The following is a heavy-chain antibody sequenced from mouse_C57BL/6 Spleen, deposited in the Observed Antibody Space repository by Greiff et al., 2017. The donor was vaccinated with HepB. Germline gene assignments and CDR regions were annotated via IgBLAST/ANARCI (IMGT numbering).Heavy chain of an antibody. D-gene: IGHD1-1*01. V-gene: IGHV1-4*01. CDR2: INPSSGYT. CDR3: ARTTEVYYFDY. Sequence: VQLQQSGAELARPGASVKMSCKASGYTFTSYTMHWVKQRPGQGLEWIGYINPSSGYTKYNQKFKDKATLTADKSSSTAYIQLSSLTSEDSAVYYCARTTEVYYFDYWGQGTTLTVSS. CDR1: GYTFTSYT. J-gene: IGHJ2*01.